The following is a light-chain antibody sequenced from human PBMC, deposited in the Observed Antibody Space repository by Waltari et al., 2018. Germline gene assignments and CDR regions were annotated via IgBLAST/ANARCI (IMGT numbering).Light chain of an antibody. CDR2: EVS. Sequence: QSALTQPPSASGSPGPSVPISFTGTSRDVGGYTYVSWYQQPPGKVPKLMIYEVSKRPSGVPDRFSGSKSGNTASLTVSGLQAEDEADYYCSSYAGSIYVFGTGTKVTVL. V-gene: IGLV2-8*01. CDR3: SSYAGSIYV. J-gene: IGLJ1*01. CDR1: SRDVGGYTY.